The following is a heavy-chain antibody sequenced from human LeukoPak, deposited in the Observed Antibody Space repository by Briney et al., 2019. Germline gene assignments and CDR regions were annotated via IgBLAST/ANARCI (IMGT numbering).Heavy chain of an antibody. V-gene: IGHV3-7*03. D-gene: IGHD6-19*01. CDR1: GFTFGAYW. Sequence: GGSLRLSCAASGFTFGAYWMSWVRQAPGKGLEWVANIKQDGTEKYYVDSVKGRFIISRDSANNSLFLQMNSLRAEDTAVYYCARSPEVPGTPYFDYWGQGALVTDSS. J-gene: IGHJ4*02. CDR2: IKQDGTEK. CDR3: ARSPEVPGTPYFDY.